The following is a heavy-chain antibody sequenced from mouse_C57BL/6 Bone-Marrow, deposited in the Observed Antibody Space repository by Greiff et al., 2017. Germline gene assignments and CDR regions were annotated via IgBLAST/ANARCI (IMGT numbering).Heavy chain of an antibody. CDR2: IDPNSGGT. D-gene: IGHD1-1*01. Sequence: QVQLQQPGAELVKPGASVKLSCKASGYTFTSYWMHWVKQRPGRGLEWIGRIDPNSGGTKYNEKFKSKATLTVDKPSSTAYMQNSSLTSEDSAVYYCARSRVYGSSPYFDDWGQGTTLTVSS. CDR1: GYTFTSYW. CDR3: ARSRVYGSSPYFDD. J-gene: IGHJ2*01. V-gene: IGHV1-72*01.